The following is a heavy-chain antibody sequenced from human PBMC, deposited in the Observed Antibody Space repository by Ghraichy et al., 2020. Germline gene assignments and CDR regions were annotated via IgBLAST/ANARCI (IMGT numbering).Heavy chain of an antibody. Sequence: SETLSLTCTVSGGSISSSSYYWGWIRQPPGKGLEWIGSIYYSGSTYYNPSLKSRVTISVDTSKNQFSLKLSSVTAADTAVYYCARTLRHSGPGVTPPKRVSYYFDYWGQGTLVTVSS. CDR3: ARTLRHSGPGVTPPKRVSYYFDY. CDR1: GGSISSSSYY. J-gene: IGHJ4*02. V-gene: IGHV4-39*01. CDR2: IYYSGST. D-gene: IGHD5-12*01.